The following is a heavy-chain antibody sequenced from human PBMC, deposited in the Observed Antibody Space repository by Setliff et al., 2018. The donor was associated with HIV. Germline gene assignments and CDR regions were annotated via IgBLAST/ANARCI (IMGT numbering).Heavy chain of an antibody. CDR2: IHASGKT. V-gene: IGHV4-4*09. Sequence: SETLSLTCTVSGDTDFYWNWIRQPPGKGPEWIGYIHASGKTNYNPSLKRRVTISLDTSKMQFSLHLTSVTAADTSVYYCATLDPSGGNFLAYWGQGTLVTVSS. J-gene: IGHJ4*02. D-gene: IGHD2-21*02. CDR3: ATLDPSGGNFLAY. CDR1: GDTDFY.